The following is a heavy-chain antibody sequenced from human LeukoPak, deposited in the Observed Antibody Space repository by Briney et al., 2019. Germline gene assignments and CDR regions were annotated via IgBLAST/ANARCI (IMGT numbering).Heavy chain of an antibody. D-gene: IGHD1-14*01. Sequence: GGSLRLSCAASGFTFSNYWINWVRQAPGKGLEWVSSISSSSSYIYYADSVKGRFTISSDNAKNSLYLQMNSLRAEDTAVYHCARDRLPEDRDYSYYYYMDVWGKGTTVTVSS. CDR1: GFTFSNYW. J-gene: IGHJ6*03. CDR3: ARDRLPEDRDYSYYYYMDV. V-gene: IGHV3-21*01. CDR2: ISSSSSYI.